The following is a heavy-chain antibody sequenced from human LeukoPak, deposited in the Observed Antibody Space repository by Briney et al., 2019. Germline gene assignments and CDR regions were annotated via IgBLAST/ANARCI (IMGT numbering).Heavy chain of an antibody. CDR1: GFTFSSYA. V-gene: IGHV3-23*01. CDR2: ISGSGGST. CDR3: AKGNVLRYFDWLGFDY. D-gene: IGHD3-9*01. J-gene: IGHJ4*02. Sequence: PGGSLRLSCAASGFTFSSYAMSWVRQAPGKGLEWVSAISGSGGSTYYADSVKGRFTISRDNSKNTLYLQMNSLRAEDTAVYYCAKGNVLRYFDWLGFDYWGQGTLVTVSS.